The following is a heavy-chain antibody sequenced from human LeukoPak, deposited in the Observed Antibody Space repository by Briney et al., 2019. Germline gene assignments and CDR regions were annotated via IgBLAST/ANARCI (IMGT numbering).Heavy chain of an antibody. Sequence: GGSLRLSCAASGFTFSSYWMSWVRQAPGKGLEWVASINHSGNVDYYVDSVKGRFTISRDNAKNSLYLQMSNLRAEDTAVYFCARGGGLDVWGQGATVTVSS. CDR2: INHSGNVD. J-gene: IGHJ6*02. D-gene: IGHD3-16*01. CDR1: GFTFSSYW. CDR3: ARGGGLDV. V-gene: IGHV3-7*03.